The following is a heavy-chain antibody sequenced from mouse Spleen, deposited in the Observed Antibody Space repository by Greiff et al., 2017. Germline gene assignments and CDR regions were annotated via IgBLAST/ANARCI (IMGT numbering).Heavy chain of an antibody. V-gene: IGHV2-9*02. Sequence: VQLQQSGPGLVAPSQSLSITCTVSGFSLTSYAISWVRQPPGKGLEWLGVIWAGGSTNYNSALMSRLSISKDNSKSQVFLKMNSLQTDDTAMYYCARERSTMITWFAYWGQGTLVTVSA. CDR1: GFSLTSYA. J-gene: IGHJ3*01. D-gene: IGHD2-4*01. CDR3: ARERSTMITWFAY. CDR2: IWAGGST.